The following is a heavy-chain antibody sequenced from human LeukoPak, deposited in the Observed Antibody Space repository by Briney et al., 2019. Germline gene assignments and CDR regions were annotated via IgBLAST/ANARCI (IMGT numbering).Heavy chain of an antibody. J-gene: IGHJ4*02. CDR2: INHSGST. V-gene: IGHV4-34*01. CDR3: AADCSSTSCYLPIDY. D-gene: IGHD2-2*01. Sequence: ETLSLTCAVYGGSFSGYYWSWIRQPPGKGLEWIGEINHSGSTNYNPALKSRVTISVDTSKNQFSLKLSSVTAADTAVYYCAADCSSTSCYLPIDYWGQGTLVTVSS. CDR1: GGSFSGYY.